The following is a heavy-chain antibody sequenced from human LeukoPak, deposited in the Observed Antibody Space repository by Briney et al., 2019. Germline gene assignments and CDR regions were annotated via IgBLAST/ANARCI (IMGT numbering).Heavy chain of an antibody. CDR1: GFTVSSNY. J-gene: IGHJ4*02. D-gene: IGHD3-22*01. V-gene: IGHV3-66*01. CDR3: ARDLYDSGAYSSPIDY. Sequence: GGSLRLSCAASGFTVSSNYMSWVRQAPGKGLEWVSVIYSGGSTYYADSVKDRFIISRDNSKNTLYLQMNSLRAEDTAVYYCARDLYDSGAYSSPIDYWGQGTLVTVSS. CDR2: IYSGGST.